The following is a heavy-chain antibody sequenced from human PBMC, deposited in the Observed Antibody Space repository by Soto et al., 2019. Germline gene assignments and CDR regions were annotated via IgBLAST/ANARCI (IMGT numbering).Heavy chain of an antibody. CDR3: ARAVYSSSPIGGNWFDP. V-gene: IGHV1-69*13. CDR1: GGTFSSYA. Sequence: SVKVSCKASGGTFSSYAISWLRQAPGQGLEWMGGIIPIFGTANYAQKFQGRVTITADESTSTAYMELSSLRSEDTAVYYCARAVYSSSPIGGNWFDPWGQGTLVTVSS. CDR2: IIPIFGTA. D-gene: IGHD6-6*01. J-gene: IGHJ5*02.